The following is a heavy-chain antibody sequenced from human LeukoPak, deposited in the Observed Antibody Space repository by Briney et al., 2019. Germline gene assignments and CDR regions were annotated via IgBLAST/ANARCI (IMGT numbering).Heavy chain of an antibody. D-gene: IGHD4-23*01. CDR2: IYPGDSDI. J-gene: IGHJ4*02. Sequence: GESLKISCKGSGYSVTSYWIGWVRQMPGQGLEWMGIIYPGDSDIRYSPSFHGQVTISADKSISTAYLQWSSLKASGTAMYYCARQFGGNSEFDYWGQGTLVTVSS. CDR3: ARQFGGNSEFDY. CDR1: GYSVTSYW. V-gene: IGHV5-51*01.